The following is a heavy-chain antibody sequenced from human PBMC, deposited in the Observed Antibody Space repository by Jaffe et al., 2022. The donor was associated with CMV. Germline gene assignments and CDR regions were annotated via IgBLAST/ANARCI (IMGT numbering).Heavy chain of an antibody. CDR1: GFTFSSYW. D-gene: IGHD3-22*01. J-gene: IGHJ6*03. V-gene: IGHV3-7*03. CDR2: IKQDGSEK. CDR3: ARVVKVVVTTPLRAIFYYYYMDV. Sequence: EVQLVESGGGLVQPGGSLRLSCAASGFTFSSYWMSWVRQAPGKGLEWVANIKQDGSEKYYVDSVKGRFTISRDNAKNSLYLQMNSLRAEDTAVYYCARVVKVVVTTPLRAIFYYYYMDVWGKGTTVTVSS.